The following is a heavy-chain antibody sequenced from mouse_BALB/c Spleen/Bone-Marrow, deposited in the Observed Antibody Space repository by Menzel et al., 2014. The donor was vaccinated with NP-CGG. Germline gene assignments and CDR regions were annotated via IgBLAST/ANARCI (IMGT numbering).Heavy chain of an antibody. CDR1: GYTFTNYW. CDR3: AGGRFAY. J-gene: IGHJ3*01. V-gene: IGHV1-7*01. CDR2: IYPSTGYT. Sequence: QVQLQQSGAELAKPGDSVKMSCKASGYTFTNYWMHWVKQRPGQGLEWIGYIYPSTGYTEYNQKFKDKATLTSDKSSSTAYMQLSSLTSEDSAVYYCAGGRFAYWGQGTLVTVSA. D-gene: IGHD1-1*02.